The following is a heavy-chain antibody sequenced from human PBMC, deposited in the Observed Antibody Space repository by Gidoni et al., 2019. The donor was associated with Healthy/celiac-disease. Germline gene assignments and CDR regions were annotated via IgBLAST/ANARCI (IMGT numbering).Heavy chain of an antibody. D-gene: IGHD3-3*01. Sequence: EVQLVESGGGLVKPGGSLRLSCAASGFTFSSHSMNWVRQAPGKGLEWVSSIRSSSRYIYYADSVKGRFTISRDNAKNSLYLQMNSLRAEDTAVYYCAREATIFGVVIMALDYWGQGTLVTVSS. J-gene: IGHJ4*02. V-gene: IGHV3-21*01. CDR1: GFTFSSHS. CDR2: IRSSSRYI. CDR3: AREATIFGVVIMALDY.